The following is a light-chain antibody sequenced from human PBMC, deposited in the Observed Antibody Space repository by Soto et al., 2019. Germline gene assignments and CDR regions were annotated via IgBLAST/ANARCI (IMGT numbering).Light chain of an antibody. Sequence: DIQMTQSPSTLSASVGDRVTITCRASQSISSWFAWYQQKLGRAPRLLIYDASSLESGVPSRFSGSGYGTEFTLTISRLQPDDFATYYCHQYTTYSSLTFGGGEKVEIK. CDR1: QSISSW. CDR3: HQYTTYSSLT. V-gene: IGKV1-5*01. J-gene: IGKJ4*01. CDR2: DAS.